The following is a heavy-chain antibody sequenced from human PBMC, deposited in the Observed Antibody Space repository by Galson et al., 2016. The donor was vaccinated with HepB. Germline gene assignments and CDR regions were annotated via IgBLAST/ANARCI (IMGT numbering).Heavy chain of an antibody. V-gene: IGHV2-5*02. D-gene: IGHD7-27*01. CDR2: IFWDDDK. CDR3: VHRRPAPITGALDY. J-gene: IGHJ4*02. CDR1: GLSLSTTRVD. Sequence: PALVKPTQTLTLTCTFTGLSLSTTRVDVGWVRQPPGKALEWLALIFWDDDKRFSPSLKNRLTVTKDTSRNQVVLSMTNMDPVDTGTYYCVHRRPAPITGALDYWGQGTPVTVSS.